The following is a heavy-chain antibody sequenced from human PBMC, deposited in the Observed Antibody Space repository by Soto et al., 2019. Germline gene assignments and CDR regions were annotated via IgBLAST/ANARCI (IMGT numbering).Heavy chain of an antibody. CDR3: ARPDFGDYWYFDL. CDR2: IIPALGTA. J-gene: IGHJ2*01. Sequence: QDQLVQSGAEVKKPGSSVKVSCKASGGTFSSHTFSWVRQAPGQGLEWMGRIIPALGTATYAQKFQGRVTITGDESATTVYMELNSLRSEDTAVYYCARPDFGDYWYFDLWGRGTLVTVSS. CDR1: GGTFSSHT. V-gene: IGHV1-69*08. D-gene: IGHD4-17*01.